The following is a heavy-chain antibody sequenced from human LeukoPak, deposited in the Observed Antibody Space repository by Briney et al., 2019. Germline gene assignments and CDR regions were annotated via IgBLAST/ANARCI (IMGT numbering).Heavy chain of an antibody. D-gene: IGHD1-7*01. CDR3: TREREGTY. J-gene: IGHJ4*02. Sequence: GGSLRLSCAASGFTFSSYGMNWVRQAPGKGLEWVSYISSSSGIIYYADSVKGRFTISRDNAKNSLYLQMNSLRAEDTAVYYCTREREGTYWGQGALVTVSS. CDR2: ISSSSGII. CDR1: GFTFSSYG. V-gene: IGHV3-48*04.